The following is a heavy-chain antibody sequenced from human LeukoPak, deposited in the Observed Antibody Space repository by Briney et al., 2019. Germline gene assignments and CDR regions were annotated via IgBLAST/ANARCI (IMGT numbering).Heavy chain of an antibody. D-gene: IGHD3-22*01. CDR2: INPSGGST. V-gene: IGHV1-46*01. Sequence: GASVKVSCKASGYTFTSYYMHWVRQAPGQGLEWMGIINPSGGSTSYAQKFQGRVTMTRDMSTSTVYMELSSLRSEDTAVYYCARDEANYYDSSGYPCFGYWGQGTLVTVPS. CDR1: GYTFTSYY. CDR3: ARDEANYYDSSGYPCFGY. J-gene: IGHJ4*02.